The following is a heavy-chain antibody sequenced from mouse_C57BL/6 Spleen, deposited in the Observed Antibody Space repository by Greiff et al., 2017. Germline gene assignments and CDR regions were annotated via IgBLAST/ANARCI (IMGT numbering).Heavy chain of an antibody. J-gene: IGHJ2*01. CDR1: GYTFTSYW. CDR3: ARDPDDYGIMYYFDD. CDR2: IYPGRGST. D-gene: IGHD1-1*01. V-gene: IGHV1-55*01. Sequence: QVQLKQPGAELVKPGASVKMSCKASGYTFTSYWITWVKQRPGQGLEWIGDIYPGRGSTNYNEKFKSKATLTVDTSSSTAYMQLSSLTSEDSAVYYGARDPDDYGIMYYFDDWGQGTTLTVSS.